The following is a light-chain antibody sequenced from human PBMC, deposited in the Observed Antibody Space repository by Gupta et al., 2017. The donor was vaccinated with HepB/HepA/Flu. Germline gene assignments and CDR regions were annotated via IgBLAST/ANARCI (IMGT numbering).Light chain of an antibody. CDR1: CCAVAANYN. J-gene: IGLJ2*01. CDR2: NTN. CDR3: ALHVDRDIWV. V-gene: IGLV8-61*01. Sequence: QTVVTQQPSLQVSPGGTVTLTCAVTCCAVAANYNATWFQQTPGQAPRTLIYNTNTRSSGVPDRFSGSNLGNKAALTISGAQAVDEADYYCALHVDRDIWVFGGGTKLTVL.